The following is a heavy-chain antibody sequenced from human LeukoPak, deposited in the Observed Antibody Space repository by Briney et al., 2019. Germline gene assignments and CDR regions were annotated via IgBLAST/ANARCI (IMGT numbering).Heavy chain of an antibody. CDR1: GFTFSSYE. Sequence: GGSLRLSCAASGFTFSSYEMNWVRQAPGKGLEWVSYISSSGSTIYYADSVKGRFTISRDNAKNSLYLQMNSLRAEDTAVYYCAGFCSSTSCYAGSGHYYYMDVWGKGTTVTISS. CDR3: AGFCSSTSCYAGSGHYYYMDV. D-gene: IGHD2-2*01. V-gene: IGHV3-48*03. J-gene: IGHJ6*03. CDR2: ISSSGSTI.